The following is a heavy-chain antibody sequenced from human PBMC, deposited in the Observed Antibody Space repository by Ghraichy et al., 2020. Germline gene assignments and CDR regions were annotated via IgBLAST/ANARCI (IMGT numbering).Heavy chain of an antibody. J-gene: IGHJ1*01. CDR2: ISAYNGNT. D-gene: IGHD6-19*01. Sequence: ASVKVPCKASGYTFTSYHISWVRQAPGQGLEWMGWISAYNGNTNYAQNLQGRVTMTTDTSTSTAYMELRSLRSDDTAVYYCARLRPSGWYAEYFQHWGQGTLVTVSS. CDR1: GYTFTSYH. CDR3: ARLRPSGWYAEYFQH. V-gene: IGHV1-18*04.